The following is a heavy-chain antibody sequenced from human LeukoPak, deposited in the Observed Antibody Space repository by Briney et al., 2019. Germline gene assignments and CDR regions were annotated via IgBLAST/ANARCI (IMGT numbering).Heavy chain of an antibody. V-gene: IGHV3-48*01. D-gene: IGHD6-13*01. CDR1: GFTFSSYS. J-gene: IGHJ4*02. CDR3: ARRTPHSSSWIPDY. CDR2: ISSSSSTI. Sequence: GGSLRLSCETFGFTFSSYSMNWVRQAPGKGLEWVSYISSSSSTIYYAESVRGRFTISRDNSKNTLYLQMNSLRAEDTAVYYCARRTPHSSSWIPDYWGQGTLVTVSS.